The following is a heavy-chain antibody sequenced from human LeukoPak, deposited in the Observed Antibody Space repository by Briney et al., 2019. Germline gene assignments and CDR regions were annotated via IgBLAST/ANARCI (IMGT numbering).Heavy chain of an antibody. V-gene: IGHV1-2*02. D-gene: IGHD1-26*01. J-gene: IGHJ6*02. Sequence: GASVKVSCKATRYTFTDYYIHWVRQAPGHGLEWMGWVNPNGGATNYAQNLQGRVTMTRDPSISTLYMELSSLRSDDTAVYYCASLGATTLSYYGMDVWGQGTTVTVSS. CDR3: ASLGATTLSYYGMDV. CDR2: VNPNGGAT. CDR1: RYTFTDYY.